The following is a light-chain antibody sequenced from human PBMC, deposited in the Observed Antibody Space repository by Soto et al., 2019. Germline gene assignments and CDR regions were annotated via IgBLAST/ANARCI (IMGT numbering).Light chain of an antibody. J-gene: IGKJ2*01. CDR3: QQYYTTLYT. V-gene: IGKV4-1*01. CDR2: WAS. CDR1: QSVFFTSNNKNY. Sequence: DIVMTQSPDSLAVSLGERATINCKSSQSVFFTSNNKNYLAWYQQKSGQPPKLLIYWASTRESGVPDRFSGSGSGTDFTLTISSLQAEDVAVYYCQQYYTTLYTFGQGTKLEIK.